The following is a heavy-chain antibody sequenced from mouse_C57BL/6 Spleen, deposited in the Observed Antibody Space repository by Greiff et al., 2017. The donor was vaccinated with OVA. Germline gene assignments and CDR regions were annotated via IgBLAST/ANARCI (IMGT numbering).Heavy chain of an antibody. V-gene: IGHV1-42*01. CDR2: INPSTGGT. CDR3: AREYYSNSLDY. J-gene: IGHJ2*01. D-gene: IGHD2-5*01. CDR1: GYSFTGYY. Sequence: VQLQQSGPELVKPGASVKISCKASGYSFTGYYMNWVKQSPEKSLEWIGEINPSTGGTTYNQKFKAKATLTVDKSSSTAYMQLKSLTSEDSAVYYCAREYYSNSLDYWGQGTTLTVSS.